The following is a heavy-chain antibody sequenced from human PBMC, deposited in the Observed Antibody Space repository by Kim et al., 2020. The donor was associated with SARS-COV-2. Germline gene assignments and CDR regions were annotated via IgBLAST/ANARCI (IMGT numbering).Heavy chain of an antibody. Sequence: SETLSLTCTVSGGSISSGDYYWSWIRQPPGKGLEWIGYIYYSGSTYYNPSLKSRVTISVDTSKNQFSLKLSSVTAADTAVYYCARDPSSSWYSNAFDIWGQGTMVTVSS. CDR2: IYYSGST. V-gene: IGHV4-30-4*01. J-gene: IGHJ3*02. D-gene: IGHD6-13*01. CDR1: GGSISSGDYY. CDR3: ARDPSSSWYSNAFDI.